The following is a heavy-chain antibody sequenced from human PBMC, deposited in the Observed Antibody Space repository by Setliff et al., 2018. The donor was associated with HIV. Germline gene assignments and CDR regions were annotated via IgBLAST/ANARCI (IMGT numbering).Heavy chain of an antibody. D-gene: IGHD5-12*01. V-gene: IGHV4-34*01. J-gene: IGHJ4*02. CDR3: ARTTGGGYDYPFGY. CDR2: INHSGST. CDR1: GGSFSGYY. Sequence: SETLSLTCAVYGGSFSGYYWSWIRQPPGKGLEWIGEINHSGSTNYNPSLKSRVTTSVDTSKNQFSLKLSSVTAADTAVYYCARTTGGGYDYPFGYWGQGTLVTVS.